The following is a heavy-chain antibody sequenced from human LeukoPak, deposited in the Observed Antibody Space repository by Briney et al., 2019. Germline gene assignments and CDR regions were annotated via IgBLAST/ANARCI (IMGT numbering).Heavy chain of an antibody. Sequence: GRSLRLSCAASGFTFSSYAMHWVRQAPGKGLEWVAVISYDGSNKYYADSVKGRFTISRDNSKNTLYLQMNSLRAEDTAVYYCARVGVAYGSGSPHFDYWGQGTLVTVSS. D-gene: IGHD3-10*01. CDR1: GFTFSSYA. CDR2: ISYDGSNK. CDR3: ARVGVAYGSGSPHFDY. J-gene: IGHJ4*02. V-gene: IGHV3-30-3*01.